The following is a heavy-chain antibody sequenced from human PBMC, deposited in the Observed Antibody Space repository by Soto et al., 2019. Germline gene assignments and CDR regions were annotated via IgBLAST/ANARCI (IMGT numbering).Heavy chain of an antibody. D-gene: IGHD3-9*01. V-gene: IGHV1-69*02. Sequence: QVQLVQSGAEVKKPGSSVKVSCKASGGTFSSYTISWVRQAPGQGLEWMGRIIPILGIANYAQKFQGRVTITADKSTSTAYMELSSLRSEEPAVYYCARGLRYFDWLLGWGQGTLVTVSS. CDR2: IIPILGIA. J-gene: IGHJ4*02. CDR1: GGTFSSYT. CDR3: ARGLRYFDWLLG.